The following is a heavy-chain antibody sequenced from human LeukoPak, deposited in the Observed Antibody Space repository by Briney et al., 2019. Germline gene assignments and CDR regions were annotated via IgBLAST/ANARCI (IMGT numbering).Heavy chain of an antibody. Sequence: SETLSLTCTVSGGSISSYYWSWIRQPPGKGLEWIGYIYYSGSTNYNPSLKSRVTISVDTSKNQFSLKLSSVTAAGTAVYYCARSAVDDAFDIWGQGTMVTVSS. CDR2: IYYSGST. J-gene: IGHJ3*02. CDR3: ARSAVDDAFDI. CDR1: GGSISSYY. V-gene: IGHV4-59*01.